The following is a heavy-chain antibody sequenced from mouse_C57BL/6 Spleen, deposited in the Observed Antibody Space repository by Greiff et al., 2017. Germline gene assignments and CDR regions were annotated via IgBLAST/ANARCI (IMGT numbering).Heavy chain of an antibody. V-gene: IGHV7-1*01. CDR1: GFTFSDFY. CDR3: ARDVIGNAMDY. CDR2: SRNKANDYTT. J-gene: IGHJ4*01. Sequence: EVQLVESGGGLVQSGRSLRLSCATSGFTFSDFYMEWVRQAPGKGLEWIAASRNKANDYTTEYSASVKGRFIVSRDTSQSILYLQMNALRAEDTAIYYCARDVIGNAMDYWGQGTSVTVSS.